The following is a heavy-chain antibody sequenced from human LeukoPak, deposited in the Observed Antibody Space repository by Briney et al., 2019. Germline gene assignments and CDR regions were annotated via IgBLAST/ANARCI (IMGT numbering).Heavy chain of an antibody. V-gene: IGHV3-23*01. CDR2: ISGSGGST. J-gene: IGHJ4*02. Sequence: GGSLRLSCTASGFNFSTYWMTWVRQAPGKGLEWASAISGSGGSTYYADSVKGRFTISRDNSKNTLYLQMNSLRAEDTAVYYCAKNIALGYCSGGSCYLDYWGQGTLVTVSS. CDR1: GFNFSTYW. CDR3: AKNIALGYCSGGSCYLDY. D-gene: IGHD2-15*01.